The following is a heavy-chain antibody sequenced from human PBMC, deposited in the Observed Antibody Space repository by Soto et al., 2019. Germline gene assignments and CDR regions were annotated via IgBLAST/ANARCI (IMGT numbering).Heavy chain of an antibody. Sequence: PGESLKISCKGSGYSFTSYWISWVRQMPGKGLEWMGRIDPSDSYTNYSPSFQGHVTISADKSISTAYLQWSSLKASDTAMYYCAGVMWTSLPFSYYSGLGVWGKGPRVTASS. V-gene: IGHV5-10-1*01. CDR1: GYSFTSYW. CDR2: IDPSDSYT. CDR3: AGVMWTSLPFSYYSGLGV. J-gene: IGHJ6*04. D-gene: IGHD3-16*01.